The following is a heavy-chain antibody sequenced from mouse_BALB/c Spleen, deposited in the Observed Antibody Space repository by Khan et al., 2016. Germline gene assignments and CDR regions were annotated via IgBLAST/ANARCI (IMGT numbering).Heavy chain of an antibody. Sequence: EVQLVETGGGLVQPGGSRRLSCEGSGFTFSGFWMSWVRQTPGKTLEWIGDINSDGSTINYAPYIKDRFTIFRDNDKSTLFLQMSNVRSEDTATYFCMLVSRYYFDYWGQGTTLTVSS. J-gene: IGHJ2*01. V-gene: IGHV11-2*01. D-gene: IGHD6-2*01. CDR1: GFTFSGFW. CDR3: MLVSRYYFDY. CDR2: INSDGSTI.